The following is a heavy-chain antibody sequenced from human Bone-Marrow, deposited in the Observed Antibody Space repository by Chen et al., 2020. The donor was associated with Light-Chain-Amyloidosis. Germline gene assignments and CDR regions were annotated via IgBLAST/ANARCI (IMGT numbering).Heavy chain of an antibody. CDR3: ARDAYYYDSSGYYYNYYYGMDV. V-gene: IGHV3-33*08. Sequence: QVQLVESGGGVVQPGRSLRLSCAASGFTFSSYGMHWVRQAPGKGLEWVAFIWYDGSNKYYADSVKGRFTISRDNSKNTLYLQMNSLRAEDTAVYYCARDAYYYDSSGYYYNYYYGMDVWGQGTTVTVSS. CDR2: IWYDGSNK. J-gene: IGHJ6*02. CDR1: GFTFSSYG. D-gene: IGHD3-22*01.